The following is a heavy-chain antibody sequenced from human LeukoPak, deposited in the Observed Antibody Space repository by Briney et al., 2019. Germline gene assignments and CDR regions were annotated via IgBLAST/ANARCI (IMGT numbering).Heavy chain of an antibody. CDR1: GFTFSSSA. Sequence: GGSLRLSCAAYGFTFSSSAMSWVRQAPGKGLEWVSGISGSGGSTYYADSVKGRFTISRDNSKNTLYLQMNSLRAEDTAVYYCAKYCYDDYYYYYMDVWGKGSTVTVSS. CDR2: ISGSGGST. V-gene: IGHV3-23*01. J-gene: IGHJ6*03. CDR3: AKYCYDDYYYYYMDV. D-gene: IGHD2-2*01.